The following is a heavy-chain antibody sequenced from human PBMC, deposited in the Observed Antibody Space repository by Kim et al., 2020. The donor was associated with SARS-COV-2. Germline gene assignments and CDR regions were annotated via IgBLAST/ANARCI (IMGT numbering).Heavy chain of an antibody. Sequence: ASVKVSCKASGYTFTSYGISWVRQAPGQGLEWMGWISAYNGNTNYAQKLQGRVTMTTDTSTSTAYMELRSLRSDDTAVYYCARDMVVVAATPSKTYYYYGMDVWGQGTTVTVSS. CDR3: ARDMVVVAATPSKTYYYYGMDV. CDR2: ISAYNGNT. V-gene: IGHV1-18*01. D-gene: IGHD2-15*01. J-gene: IGHJ6*02. CDR1: GYTFTSYG.